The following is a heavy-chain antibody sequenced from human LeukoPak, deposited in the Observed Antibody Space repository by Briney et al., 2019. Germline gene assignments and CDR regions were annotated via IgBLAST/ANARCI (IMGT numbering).Heavy chain of an antibody. V-gene: IGHV3-23*01. CDR3: AKGPRPDITVAHTVEN. CDR2: ISSRGDST. Sequence: PGVSLMLSCAASGFTFSNYAMSWVRQAPERGLEWVSTISSRGDSTYDADSVKGRFTISRDNSKNSLYLQMNNVRVEDTAVYYCAKGPRPDITVAHTVENWGQGTLVTVSS. J-gene: IGHJ4*02. CDR1: GFTFSNYA. D-gene: IGHD6-19*01.